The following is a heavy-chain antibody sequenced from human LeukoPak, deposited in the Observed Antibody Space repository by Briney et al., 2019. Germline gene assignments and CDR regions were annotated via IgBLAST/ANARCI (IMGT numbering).Heavy chain of an antibody. Sequence: QPGGSLRLSCAASGFTFSSYGMHWVRQAPGKGLEWVAVISYDGSSKYYADSVKGRFTISRDNSKNALYLQMNSLRAEDTAVYYCAKDSIAYGSGSYPYFDYWGQGTLVTVSP. D-gene: IGHD3-10*01. CDR2: ISYDGSSK. J-gene: IGHJ4*02. CDR1: GFTFSSYG. CDR3: AKDSIAYGSGSYPYFDY. V-gene: IGHV3-30*18.